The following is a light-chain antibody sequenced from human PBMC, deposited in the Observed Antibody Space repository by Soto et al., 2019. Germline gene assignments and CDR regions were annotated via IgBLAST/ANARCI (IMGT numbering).Light chain of an antibody. CDR3: QQYFSWT. CDR2: GTY. Sequence: EIVLTQSPGTLSVSPGERATLSCRASQTISSNYLAWYQQKPGQAPSLLIYGTYSRATGIPDRFSGSGSGTDFTLTISRLEPEDSAIYYCQQYFSWTFGQGTKVEIK. J-gene: IGKJ1*01. V-gene: IGKV3-20*01. CDR1: QTISSNY.